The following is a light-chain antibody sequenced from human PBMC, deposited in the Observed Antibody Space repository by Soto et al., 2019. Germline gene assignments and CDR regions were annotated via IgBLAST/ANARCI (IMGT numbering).Light chain of an antibody. V-gene: IGKV3-15*01. J-gene: IGKJ1*01. Sequence: DIVMTQSPATLSVSPGERATLSCEASQSVRNYLAWYQQKPGQAPRLLIHGASTRATGIPARFSGSGSGTEFTLTISSLQSEDVAVYYCQQYDKWPQTFGQGTKVDIK. CDR1: QSVRNY. CDR2: GAS. CDR3: QQYDKWPQT.